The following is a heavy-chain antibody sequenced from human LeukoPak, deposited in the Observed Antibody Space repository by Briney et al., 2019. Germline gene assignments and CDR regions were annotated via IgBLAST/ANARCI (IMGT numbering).Heavy chain of an antibody. Sequence: GGSLRLSCAASGFTFSSYAMSWDRQAPGKGLEWVSAISGSGGSTYYADSVKGRFTISRDNAKNSLYLQMSSLRAEDTAVYYCARDQYYDFWSGYNYYFDYWGQGTLVTVSS. D-gene: IGHD3-3*01. V-gene: IGHV3-23*01. J-gene: IGHJ4*02. CDR3: ARDQYYDFWSGYNYYFDY. CDR2: ISGSGGST. CDR1: GFTFSSYA.